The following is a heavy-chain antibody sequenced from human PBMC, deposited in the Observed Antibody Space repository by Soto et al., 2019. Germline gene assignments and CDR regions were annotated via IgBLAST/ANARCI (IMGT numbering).Heavy chain of an antibody. V-gene: IGHV2-5*02. D-gene: IGHD2-2*01. CDR2: IYWDDDK. CDR3: AYRLPYTSHCETGWFDP. Sequence: QITLKESGPTLVKPTQTLTLTCTFSGFSLSTSGVGVGWIRQPPGKALECLALIYWDDDKRYKPSLKSRLTITKDTSKNQVVLTMTNMDPVDTATYHCAYRLPYTSHCETGWFDPWGQGTLVTVSS. CDR1: GFSLSTSGVG. J-gene: IGHJ5*02.